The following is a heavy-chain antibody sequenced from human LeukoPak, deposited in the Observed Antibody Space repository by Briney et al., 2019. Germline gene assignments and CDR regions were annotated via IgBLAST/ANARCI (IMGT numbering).Heavy chain of an antibody. D-gene: IGHD2-2*01. CDR2: IIPFFGIA. Sequence: SVKVSCKASGCTFSSYAISWVRQARGQGLDWMGMIIPFFGIANYPQKFQGRVTITADKSTSTAYMELSSLRSEDTAVYYCARSSPRDIVVVPAAITWFDPWGQGTLVTVSS. V-gene: IGHV1-69*04. CDR1: GCTFSSYA. J-gene: IGHJ5*02. CDR3: ARSSPRDIVVVPAAITWFDP.